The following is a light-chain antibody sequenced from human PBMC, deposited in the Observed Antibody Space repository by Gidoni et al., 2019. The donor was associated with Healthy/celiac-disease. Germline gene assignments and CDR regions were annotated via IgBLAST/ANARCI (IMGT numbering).Light chain of an antibody. V-gene: IGKV1-33*01. CDR2: DAS. CDR1: QDISNY. Sequence: DIQMTQSPSSLSASVGDRVTITCQESQDISNYLNWYQQKPGKAPKLLIYDASNLETGVPSRFSGSGSGTDFTFTISSLQPEDIATYYCQKYDNLPLFTFGPGTKVDIK. J-gene: IGKJ3*01. CDR3: QKYDNLPLFT.